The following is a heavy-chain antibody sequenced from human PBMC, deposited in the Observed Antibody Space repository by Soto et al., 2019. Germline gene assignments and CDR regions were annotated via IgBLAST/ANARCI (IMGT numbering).Heavy chain of an antibody. V-gene: IGHV3-23*01. Sequence: EVQLLESGGGLVQPGGSLRLSCADSGFTFSSYAMSWVRQAPGKGLEWVSAISGSGGSTYYADSVKGRFTISRDNSKNTLYLQMNSLRAEDTAVYYCAKVGGDGSMYYLDYWGQGTLVTVSS. D-gene: IGHD3-10*01. CDR3: AKVGGDGSMYYLDY. J-gene: IGHJ4*02. CDR2: ISGSGGST. CDR1: GFTFSSYA.